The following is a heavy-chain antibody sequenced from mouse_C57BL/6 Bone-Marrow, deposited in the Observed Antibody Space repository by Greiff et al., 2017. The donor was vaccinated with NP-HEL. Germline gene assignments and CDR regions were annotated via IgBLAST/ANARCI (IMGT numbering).Heavy chain of an antibody. CDR3: ARGYYYGSSWVY. CDR2: INPYNGGT. CDR1: GYTFTDYY. V-gene: IGHV1-19*01. D-gene: IGHD1-1*01. J-gene: IGHJ2*01. Sequence: VQLQQSGPVLVKPGASVKMSCKASGYTFTDYYMNWVKQSHGKSLEWIGVINPYNGGTSYNQKFKGKATLTVDKSSSTAYMELNSLTSEDSAVYYCARGYYYGSSWVYWGQGTTLTVSS.